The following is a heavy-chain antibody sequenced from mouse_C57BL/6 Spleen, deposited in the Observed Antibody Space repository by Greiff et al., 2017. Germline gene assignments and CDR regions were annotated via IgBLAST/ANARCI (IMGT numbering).Heavy chain of an antibody. Sequence: QVQLQQSGAELVKPGASVKISCKASGYAFSSYWMNWVKQRPGKGLEWIGQIYPGDGDTNYNGKFKGKATLTADKSSSTAYMQLSSLTSADSAVYFCARKEVNGLCYWYFDVWGTGTTVTVSS. CDR2: IYPGDGDT. V-gene: IGHV1-80*01. D-gene: IGHD3-3*01. CDR1: GYAFSSYW. CDR3: ARKEVNGLCYWYFDV. J-gene: IGHJ1*03.